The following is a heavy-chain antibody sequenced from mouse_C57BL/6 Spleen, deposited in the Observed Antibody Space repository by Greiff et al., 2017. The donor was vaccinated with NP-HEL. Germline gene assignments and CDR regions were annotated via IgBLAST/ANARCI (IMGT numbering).Heavy chain of an antibody. CDR3: ARIYAYAMDY. D-gene: IGHD2-3*01. J-gene: IGHJ4*01. CDR2: IYPRDGST. CDR1: GYTFTSYD. Sequence: LVESGPELVKPGASVKLSCKASGYTFTSYDINWVKQRPGQGLEWIGWIYPRDGSTKYNEKFKGKATLTVDTSSSTAYMELHSLTSEDSAVYFCARIYAYAMDYWGQGTSVTVSS. V-gene: IGHV1-85*01.